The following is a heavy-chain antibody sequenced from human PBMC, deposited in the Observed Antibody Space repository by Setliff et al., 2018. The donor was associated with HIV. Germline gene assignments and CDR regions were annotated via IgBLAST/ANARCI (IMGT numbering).Heavy chain of an antibody. CDR3: ARDPKRYYDILTGYPSYYGRDV. Sequence: ASVKVSCKASGYTFTSYGVSWVRQDPGQGLEWMGWISAYNGNTNYAQKLQGSVTMTTDTSTSTAYMELRSLRSDDTAVYYCARDPKRYYDILTGYPSYYGRDVWGQGTTVTVSS. J-gene: IGHJ6*02. V-gene: IGHV1-18*01. CDR1: GYTFTSYG. D-gene: IGHD3-9*01. CDR2: ISAYNGNT.